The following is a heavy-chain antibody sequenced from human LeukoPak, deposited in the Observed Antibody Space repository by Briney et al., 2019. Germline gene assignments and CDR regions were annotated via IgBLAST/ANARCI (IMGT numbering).Heavy chain of an antibody. Sequence: GASVKVSCKASEYTFTNYDINWVRQATGKGLEWMGWINPTSGNTGYTQKFQGRVTMTRNTSLSTAYMELTSLKSEDTAVYYCARSLGTYWGKDFLNWFDPWGQGTLVTVPS. CDR3: ARSLGTYWGKDFLNWFDP. CDR2: INPTSGNT. V-gene: IGHV1-8*01. D-gene: IGHD3-16*01. J-gene: IGHJ5*02. CDR1: EYTFTNYD.